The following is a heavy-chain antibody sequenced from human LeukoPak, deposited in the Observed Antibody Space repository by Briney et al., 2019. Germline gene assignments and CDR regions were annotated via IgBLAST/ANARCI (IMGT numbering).Heavy chain of an antibody. CDR3: ARDLVIAAAGTPFDP. Sequence: GASVKVSCKASGYTFTSYDINWVRQATGQGLDWMGWMNPNSGNTGYAQKFQGRVTMTRNTSISTAYMELSSLRSEDTAVYYCARDLVIAAAGTPFDPWGQGTLVTVSS. D-gene: IGHD6-13*01. V-gene: IGHV1-8*01. CDR1: GYTFTSYD. J-gene: IGHJ5*02. CDR2: MNPNSGNT.